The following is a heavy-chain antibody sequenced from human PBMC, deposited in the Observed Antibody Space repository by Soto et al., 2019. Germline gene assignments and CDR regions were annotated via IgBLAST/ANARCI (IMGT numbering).Heavy chain of an antibody. CDR1: GFTFSSYA. D-gene: IGHD3-22*01. J-gene: IGHJ2*01. V-gene: IGHV3-23*01. CDR2: ISGSGGST. Sequence: GGSLRLSCAASGFTFSSYAMSWVRQAPGKGLEWVSAISGSGGSTYYADSVKGRFTISRDNSKNTLYLQMNSLRAEDTAVYYCAKWTGYYYDSSGYYFGYWYFDLWGRGTLVTVSS. CDR3: AKWTGYYYDSSGYYFGYWYFDL.